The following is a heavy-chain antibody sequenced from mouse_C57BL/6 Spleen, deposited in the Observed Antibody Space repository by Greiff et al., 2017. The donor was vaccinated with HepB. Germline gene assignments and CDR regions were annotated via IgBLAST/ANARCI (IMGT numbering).Heavy chain of an antibody. CDR2: IDPSDSET. CDR1: GYTFTSYW. V-gene: IGHV1-52*01. D-gene: IGHD1-1*01. J-gene: IGHJ1*03. CDR3: ARRSGSGYWYFDV. Sequence: QVQLQQPGAELVRPGSSVKLSCKASGYTFTSYWMHWVKQRPIQGLEWIGNIDPSDSETHSNQKFKDKATLTVDKSSSTAYMQLSSLTSEDSAVYYCARRSGSGYWYFDVWGTGTTVTVSS.